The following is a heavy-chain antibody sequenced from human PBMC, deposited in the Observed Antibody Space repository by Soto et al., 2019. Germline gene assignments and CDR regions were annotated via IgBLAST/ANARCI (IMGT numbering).Heavy chain of an antibody. CDR2: IDPSDSYT. CDR1: GYSFTSYW. Sequence: GESLKISCKGSGYSFTSYWISWVRQMPGKGLEWMGRIDPSDSYTNYSPSFQGHVTISADKSISTAYLQWSSLRAEDTAIYYCVCPLDPIAAPGSLDPHYGLDVWGQGTTVTVSS. J-gene: IGHJ6*02. D-gene: IGHD6-13*01. V-gene: IGHV5-10-1*01. CDR3: VCPLDPIAAPGSLDPHYGLDV.